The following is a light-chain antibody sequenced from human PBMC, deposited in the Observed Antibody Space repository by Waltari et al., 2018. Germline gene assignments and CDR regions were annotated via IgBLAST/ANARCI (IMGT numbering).Light chain of an antibody. CDR1: DSDVGPYNL. Sequence: QSALTQPASVSGSPGQSITIPCTGSDSDVGPYNLVSWYQQHPGKAPKLMIYEVTKRPSGVTNRFSGSKSGNTASLTISGLQAEDEADYYCCSYAGSSTVFGGGTKLTVL. CDR2: EVT. V-gene: IGLV2-23*02. J-gene: IGLJ3*02. CDR3: CSYAGSSTV.